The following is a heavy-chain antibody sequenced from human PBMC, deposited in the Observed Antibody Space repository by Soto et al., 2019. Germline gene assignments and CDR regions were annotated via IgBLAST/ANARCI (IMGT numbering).Heavy chain of an antibody. CDR1: GFTFNSYG. CDR3: AKPVSVVLMARAPHY. CDR2: ISGSGGST. D-gene: IGHD2-8*01. V-gene: IGHV3-23*01. J-gene: IGHJ4*02. Sequence: GGSLRLSCAASGFTFNSYGMHWVRQAPGKGLEWVSAISGSGGSTYYADSVKGRFTISRDNSKNTLYLQMNSLRAEDTAVYYCAKPVSVVLMARAPHYWGQGTLVTVSS.